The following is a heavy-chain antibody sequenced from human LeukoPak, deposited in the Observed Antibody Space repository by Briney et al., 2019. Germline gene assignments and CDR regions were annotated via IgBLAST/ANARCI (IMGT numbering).Heavy chain of an antibody. D-gene: IGHD6-6*01. CDR1: GFTFSSYG. Sequence: GGSLRLSCAASGFTFSSYGMHWVRQAPGKGLEWVAVISYDGSNKYYADSVKDRFTISRDNSKNTLYLQMNSLRAEDTAVYYCARVPVEYSSSLADFDYWGQGTLVTVSS. CDR3: ARVPVEYSSSLADFDY. V-gene: IGHV3-30*01. J-gene: IGHJ4*02. CDR2: ISYDGSNK.